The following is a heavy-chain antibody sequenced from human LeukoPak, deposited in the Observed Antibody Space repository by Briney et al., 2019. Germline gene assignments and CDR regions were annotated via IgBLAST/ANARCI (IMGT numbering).Heavy chain of an antibody. J-gene: IGHJ4*02. CDR2: IWYDGSNK. CDR3: AKVRPLYGSGSYYNNYFDY. V-gene: IGHV3-33*06. Sequence: PGGSLRLSCAASGLTFSSYGMHWVRQAPGKGLEWVAVIWYDGSNKYYADSVKGRFTISRDNSKNTLYLQMNSLRAEDTAVYYCAKVRPLYGSGSYYNNYFDYWGQGTLVTVSS. D-gene: IGHD3-10*01. CDR1: GLTFSSYG.